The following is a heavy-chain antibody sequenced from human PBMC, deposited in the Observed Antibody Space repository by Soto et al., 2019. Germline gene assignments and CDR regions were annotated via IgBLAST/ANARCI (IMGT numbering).Heavy chain of an antibody. CDR1: GFTFDDYA. J-gene: IGHJ3*02. V-gene: IGHV3-9*01. Sequence: EVQLVESGGGLVQPGRSLRLSCAASGFTFDDYAMHWVRQAPGKGLEWVSGISWNSGSIGYADSVKGRFTISRDNAKNSLYLQMNSLRAEDTALYYCAKGYDYGERNAFDSWGQGTMVTVSS. D-gene: IGHD4-17*01. CDR3: AKGYDYGERNAFDS. CDR2: ISWNSGSI.